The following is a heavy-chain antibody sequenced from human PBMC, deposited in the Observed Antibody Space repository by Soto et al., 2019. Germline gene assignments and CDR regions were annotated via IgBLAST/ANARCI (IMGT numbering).Heavy chain of an antibody. D-gene: IGHD5-12*01. Sequence: SVKVSCKASGGTFNNYPITWVRQAPGEGLEWMGGSIPIFGTANYAQKFQGRVTTSVDESTSTAYMELSSLRSEDTAVYYCARGRGYSGDDHYYYFDMDVWGQGTTVTVSS. CDR2: SIPIFGTA. CDR1: GGTFNNYP. CDR3: ARGRGYSGDDHYYYFDMDV. J-gene: IGHJ6*02. V-gene: IGHV1-69*13.